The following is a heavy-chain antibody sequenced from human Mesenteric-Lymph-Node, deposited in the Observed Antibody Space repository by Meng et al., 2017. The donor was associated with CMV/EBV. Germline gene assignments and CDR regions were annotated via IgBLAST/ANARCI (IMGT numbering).Heavy chain of an antibody. V-gene: IGHV3-15*01. J-gene: IGHJ4*02. CDR1: GLTLTTAW. CDR3: TTDRFN. Sequence: EVQLVESGGDLVKLGGSLRLSCAASGLTLTTAWMSWVRHAPGKGMEWVGRIKSKTDGGTIDYAAPVKGRVSISRDESKNMLYLQMNSLKTEDTAVYYCTTDRFNWGQGTLVTVST. CDR2: IKSKTDGGTI.